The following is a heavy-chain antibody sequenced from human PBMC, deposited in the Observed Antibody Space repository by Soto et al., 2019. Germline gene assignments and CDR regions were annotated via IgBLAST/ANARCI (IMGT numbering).Heavy chain of an antibody. J-gene: IGHJ5*02. CDR3: ARQAWYNWFDP. CDR2: IYYRGST. CDR1: GGSISTSNFY. D-gene: IGHD2-15*01. V-gene: IGHV4-39*01. Sequence: PSETLSLTCTVSGGSISTSNFYWGWIRQPPGKGLEWIGSIYYRGSTYYNPSLKSRVTVSVNPSKSQFSLDLSSVTAADTAMYYCARQAWYNWFDPWGQGTLVTVSS.